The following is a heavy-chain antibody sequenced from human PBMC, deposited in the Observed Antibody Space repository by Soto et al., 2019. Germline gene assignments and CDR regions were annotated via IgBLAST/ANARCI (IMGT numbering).Heavy chain of an antibody. V-gene: IGHV1-69*12. Sequence: QVQLLQSGAEVKKPGSSVRVSCEASGGTFRTYAISWVRQDPGQRLEWMGEIIPIFGTINYAQKFQGRLTITADESTATVYIDMRSLRSDDTALYYCAKGAVAGTPTSYYYSGMDVWGQGTTVTVSS. J-gene: IGHJ6*02. D-gene: IGHD6-19*01. CDR1: GGTFRTYA. CDR2: IIPIFGTI. CDR3: AKGAVAGTPTSYYYSGMDV.